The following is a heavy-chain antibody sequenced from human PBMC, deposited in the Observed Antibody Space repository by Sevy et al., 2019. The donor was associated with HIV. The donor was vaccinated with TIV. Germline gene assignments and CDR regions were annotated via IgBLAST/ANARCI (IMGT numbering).Heavy chain of an antibody. CDR2: ISGSGGST. J-gene: IGHJ4*02. D-gene: IGHD2-2*01. CDR3: AKDLAYDVVVPAAGEYSSSSSYFDY. Sequence: GGSLRLSCAASGFTFSSYAMSWVRQAPGKGLEWVSAISGSGGSTYYADSVKGRFTISRDNSKNTLYLQMNSLGAEDTAVYYCAKDLAYDVVVPAAGEYSSSSSYFDYWGQGTLVTISS. V-gene: IGHV3-23*01. CDR1: GFTFSSYA.